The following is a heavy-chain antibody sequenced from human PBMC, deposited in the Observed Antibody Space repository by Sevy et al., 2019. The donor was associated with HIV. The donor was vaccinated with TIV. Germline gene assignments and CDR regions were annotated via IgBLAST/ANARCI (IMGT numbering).Heavy chain of an antibody. Sequence: GGSLRLSCAASGFTFSSYGMHWVRQAPGKGLEWVAVIWYDGSNKYYADSVKGRFTISRDNSKNTLYLQMNSLRAEDTAVYYCARDSITIFGVVSEDFDYWGQGTLVTVSS. CDR1: GFTFSSYG. CDR2: IWYDGSNK. V-gene: IGHV3-33*01. J-gene: IGHJ4*02. CDR3: ARDSITIFGVVSEDFDY. D-gene: IGHD3-3*01.